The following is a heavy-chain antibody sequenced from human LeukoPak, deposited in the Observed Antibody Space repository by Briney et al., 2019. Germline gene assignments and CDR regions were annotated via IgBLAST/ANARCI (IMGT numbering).Heavy chain of an antibody. V-gene: IGHV3-23*01. J-gene: IGHJ4*02. Sequence: PGGSLRLSCAASGFTFSSYAMSWVRQAPGKGLEWVSAISGSGGSTYYADSVKGRFTISRDNSKNTLCLQMNSLRAEDTAVYYCAKVRGSYNFFDYWGQGTLVTVSS. CDR2: ISGSGGST. D-gene: IGHD1-26*01. CDR3: AKVRGSYNFFDY. CDR1: GFTFSSYA.